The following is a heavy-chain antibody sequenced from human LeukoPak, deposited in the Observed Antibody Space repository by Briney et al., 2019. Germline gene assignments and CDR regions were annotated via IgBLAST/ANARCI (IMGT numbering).Heavy chain of an antibody. D-gene: IGHD6-6*01. V-gene: IGHV3-53*01. Sequence: GGSLTLSCAAYGLTVSSEYLAWVRQAPGKGLEWISVIYGAGATYYADSVEGRFTISRDTYNNALYLQMNSLRVEDTAVYHCARLLPASRHYFNYWGRGTPVTVSS. CDR2: IYGAGAT. CDR3: ARLLPASRHYFNY. J-gene: IGHJ4*02. CDR1: GLTVSSEY.